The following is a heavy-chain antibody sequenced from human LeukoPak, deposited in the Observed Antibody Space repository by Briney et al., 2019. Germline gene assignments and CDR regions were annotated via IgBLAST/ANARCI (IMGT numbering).Heavy chain of an antibody. D-gene: IGHD6-6*01. J-gene: IGHJ4*02. V-gene: IGHV3-74*03. CDR2: ISSDGSST. Sequence: GGSLRLSCAASGFTFRNHWMHWVRQAPGRGLVWVSRISSDGSSTTYADSVKGRFTISRDNAKNTLYLQMNNLRAEDTAMYYCARDQRVTGRPDIDYWGQGTLVIVSS. CDR1: GFTFRNHW. CDR3: ARDQRVTGRPDIDY.